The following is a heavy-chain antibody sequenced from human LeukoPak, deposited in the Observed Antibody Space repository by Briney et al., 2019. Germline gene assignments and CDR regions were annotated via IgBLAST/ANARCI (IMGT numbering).Heavy chain of an antibody. CDR3: ARLNYYARFRGLNWFDP. D-gene: IGHD3-10*02. CDR2: INHSGST. V-gene: IGHV4-34*01. CDR1: GGSFSGYY. J-gene: IGHJ5*02. Sequence: NPSETLSLTCAVYGGSFSGYYWSWIRQPPGKGLEWIGEINHSGSTNYNPSLKSRVTISVNTSKNQFSLELSSVTAADTAVYYCARLNYYARFRGLNWFDPWGQGTLVTVSS.